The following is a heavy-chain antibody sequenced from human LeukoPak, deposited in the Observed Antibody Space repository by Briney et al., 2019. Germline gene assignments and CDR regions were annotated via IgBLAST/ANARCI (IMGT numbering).Heavy chain of an antibody. CDR3: ARDISYGYYFDY. CDR1: GGTFISYA. J-gene: IGHJ4*02. V-gene: IGHV1-69*06. CDR2: IIPIFGTA. Sequence: SVKVSCKASGGTFISYAISWVRQAPGQGLEWMGGIIPIFGTANYAQKFRGRVTITADKSTGTAYMELSGLRSEDTAVYYCARDISYGYYFDYWGQGTLVTVSS. D-gene: IGHD5-18*01.